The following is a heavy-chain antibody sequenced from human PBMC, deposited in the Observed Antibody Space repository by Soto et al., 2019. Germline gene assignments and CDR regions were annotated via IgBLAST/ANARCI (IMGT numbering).Heavy chain of an antibody. CDR1: GGTINSGDYF. D-gene: IGHD2-15*01. J-gene: IGHJ4*02. Sequence: SETLSLTCSVSGGTINSGDYFWSWIRQPPGKGLEWIGSIFYTGSTYYSPSLKSRASMSMDTSKNLSSLRLRSPTAADTAVYFCARVKATLYRDYYFDYWGQGTLVTVSS. CDR3: ARVKATLYRDYYFDY. CDR2: IFYTGST. V-gene: IGHV4-30-4*01.